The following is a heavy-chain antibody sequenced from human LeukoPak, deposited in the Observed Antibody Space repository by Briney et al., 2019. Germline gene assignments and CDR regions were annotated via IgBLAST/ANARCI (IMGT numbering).Heavy chain of an antibody. CDR1: GYSFTSYW. Sequence: GESLKISCKSSGYSFTSYWIGWVRQMPGKGLEWMGIIYPGDSDTRYSPSFQGQVTISADKSISTAYLQWSSLKASDTAMYYCARRQYYYDSSGYYTYYFDYWGQGTLVTVSS. V-gene: IGHV5-51*01. CDR2: IYPGDSDT. J-gene: IGHJ4*02. D-gene: IGHD3-22*01. CDR3: ARRQYYYDSSGYYTYYFDY.